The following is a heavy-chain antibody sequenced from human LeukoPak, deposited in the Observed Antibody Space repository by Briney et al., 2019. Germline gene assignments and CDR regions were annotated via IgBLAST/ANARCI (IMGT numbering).Heavy chain of an antibody. D-gene: IGHD4-23*01. V-gene: IGHV3-11*06. Sequence: PGGSLRLSCAASGFIFSDYYMAWIRQAPGKGLEWLSYISGSNSYTNFADSVKGRFTISRDNAKNSLYLQMNSLRAEDTAVYYCARCPRWAHFDYWGQGTLVTVSS. CDR3: ARCPRWAHFDY. CDR2: ISGSNSYT. CDR1: GFIFSDYY. J-gene: IGHJ4*02.